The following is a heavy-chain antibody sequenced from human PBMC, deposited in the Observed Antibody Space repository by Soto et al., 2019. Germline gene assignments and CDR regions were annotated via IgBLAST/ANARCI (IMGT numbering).Heavy chain of an antibody. V-gene: IGHV3-21*01. D-gene: IGHD5-18*01. CDR1: GFTFSSYS. J-gene: IGHJ6*02. CDR3: ARESAAMVSLVTYLGGMDV. Sequence: GGSLRLSCAASGFTFSSYSMNWVRQAPGKGLEWVSSISSSSSYIYYADSVKGRFTISRDNAKNSLYLQMNSLRAEDTAVYYCARESAAMVSLVTYLGGMDVWGQGTTVTVSS. CDR2: ISSSSSYI.